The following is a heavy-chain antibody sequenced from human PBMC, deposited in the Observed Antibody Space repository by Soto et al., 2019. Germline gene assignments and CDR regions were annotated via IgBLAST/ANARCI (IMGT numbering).Heavy chain of an antibody. J-gene: IGHJ5*02. CDR3: ERRTDTAMGYNWFDP. CDR1: GYSFTSYW. D-gene: IGHD5-18*01. CDR2: IYPGDSDT. V-gene: IGHV5-51*01. Sequence: PXESLTISVTGSGYSFTSYWIGLVRQMPGKGLEWMGIIYPGDSDTRYSPSFQGQVTISADKSISTAYLQWSSLKASDTAMYYCERRTDTAMGYNWFDPWGQGTLVTVSS.